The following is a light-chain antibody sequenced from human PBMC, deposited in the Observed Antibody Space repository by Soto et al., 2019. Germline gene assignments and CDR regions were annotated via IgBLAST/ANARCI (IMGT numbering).Light chain of an antibody. CDR2: KAS. J-gene: IGKJ1*01. V-gene: IGKV1-5*03. Sequence: DIQMTQSPSTLSAFVGDRVTITCRASQSISSWLAWYQQKPGKAPKLPIYKASNLESGVPSRFSGSGSGTEFTLTISSLQPDDFATYYCQQYNSYPWTFGQGTKVEIK. CDR3: QQYNSYPWT. CDR1: QSISSW.